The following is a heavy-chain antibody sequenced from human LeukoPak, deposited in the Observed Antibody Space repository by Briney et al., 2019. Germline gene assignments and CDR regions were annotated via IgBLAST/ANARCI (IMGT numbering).Heavy chain of an antibody. V-gene: IGHV3-30-3*01. CDR1: GFTFSSHA. D-gene: IGHD6-6*01. CDR2: ISYDGSNK. Sequence: QPGGSLRLSCAGSGFTFSSHAMHWVPQAPGKGLEWVAVISYDGSNKYYADSVKGRFTISRDNSKNTLYLQMSSLRAEDTAVYYCARALLTYSSSPVDCWGQGTLVTVSS. CDR3: ARALLTYSSSPVDC. J-gene: IGHJ4*02.